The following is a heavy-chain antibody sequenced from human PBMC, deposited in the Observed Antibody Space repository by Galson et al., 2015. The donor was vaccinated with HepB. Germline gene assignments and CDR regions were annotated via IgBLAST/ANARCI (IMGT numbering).Heavy chain of an antibody. J-gene: IGHJ3*02. V-gene: IGHV1-3*01. CDR3: ARGGAFDI. CDR2: INAGNGNT. Sequence: SVKVSCKASGGTFSRYAINWVRQAPGQRLEWMGWINAGNGNTKYSQKFQGRVTITRDTSASTAYMELSSLRSEDTAVYYGARGGAFDIWGQGTMVTVSS. CDR1: GGTFSRYA.